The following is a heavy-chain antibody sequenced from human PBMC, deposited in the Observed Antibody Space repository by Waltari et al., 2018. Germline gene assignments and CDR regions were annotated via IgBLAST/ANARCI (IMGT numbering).Heavy chain of an antibody. CDR2: INGDGSAK. D-gene: IGHD2-21*02. V-gene: IGHV3-7*03. J-gene: IGHJ5*02. Sequence: EVQLVESGGNLVQPGGSLRLSCVASGFTFSNYYMMWVRQAPGKGLEWVANINGDGSAKNYMDSVRGRFTISRDDSKSIAYLQMNSLKTEDTAVYYCTRDQTARGPWGQGTLVTVSS. CDR3: TRDQTARGP. CDR1: GFTFSNYY.